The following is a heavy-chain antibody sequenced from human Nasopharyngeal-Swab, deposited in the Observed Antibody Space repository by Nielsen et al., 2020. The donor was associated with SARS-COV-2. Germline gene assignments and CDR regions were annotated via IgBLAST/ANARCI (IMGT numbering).Heavy chain of an antibody. Sequence: LRLSCAISGDSVSSNSAAWNWIRQSPSRGLEWLGRTYYRSKWYNDYAVSVKSRITINPDTSKNQFSLQLNSVTPEDTAVYYCARDWSAAGTWYYGMDVWGQGTTVTVSS. J-gene: IGHJ6*02. D-gene: IGHD6-13*01. CDR2: TYYRSKWYN. CDR3: ARDWSAAGTWYYGMDV. CDR1: GDSVSSNSAA. V-gene: IGHV6-1*01.